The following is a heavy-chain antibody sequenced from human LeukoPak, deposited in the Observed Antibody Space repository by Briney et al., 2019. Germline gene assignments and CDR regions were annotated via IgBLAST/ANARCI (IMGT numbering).Heavy chain of an antibody. D-gene: IGHD3-22*01. CDR3: ARIRDYYDSSGYYYGSPIDY. CDR1: GFSLTTSGVC. CDR2: IDWDDDK. V-gene: IGHV2-70*11. Sequence: SGPTLVNPTQTLTLTCTFSGFSLTTSGVCVTWIRQPPGKALEWLARIDWDDDKYYSTSLKTRLTISKDTSKNQVVLTMTNMDPVDTATYYCARIRDYYDSSGYYYGSPIDYWGQGTLVTVSS. J-gene: IGHJ4*02.